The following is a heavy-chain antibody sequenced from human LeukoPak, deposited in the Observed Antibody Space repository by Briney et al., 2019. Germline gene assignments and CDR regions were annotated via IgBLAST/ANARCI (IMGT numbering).Heavy chain of an antibody. J-gene: IGHJ4*02. CDR2: ISGSGGST. D-gene: IGHD3-22*01. V-gene: IGHV3-23*01. CDR1: GFTFSSYA. CDR3: AKDYERGSHHYDSSGYYY. Sequence: PGGSLRLSCAASGFTFSSYAMSWVRQAPGEGLEWVSAISGSGGSTYYADSVKGRFTISRDNSKNTLYLQMNSLRAEDTAVYYCAKDYERGSHHYDSSGYYYWGQGTLVTVSS.